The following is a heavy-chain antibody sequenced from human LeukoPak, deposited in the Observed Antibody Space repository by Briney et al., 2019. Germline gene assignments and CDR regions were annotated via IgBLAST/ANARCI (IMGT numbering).Heavy chain of an antibody. CDR1: GFTFSASA. J-gene: IGHJ5*02. V-gene: IGHV3-23*01. Sequence: GGSLRLSCAASGFTFSASAMNWVRQAPAKGLEWVSSVNGGGSSTYYADSVKGRFTISRDNSRNTLYLQMNSLRAEDTAVYYCARDSTYYYDSSGSWGQGTLVTVSS. D-gene: IGHD3-22*01. CDR3: ARDSTYYYDSSGS. CDR2: VNGGGSST.